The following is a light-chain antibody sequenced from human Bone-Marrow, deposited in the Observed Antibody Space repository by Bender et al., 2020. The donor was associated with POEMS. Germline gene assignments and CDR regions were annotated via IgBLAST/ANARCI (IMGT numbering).Light chain of an antibody. Sequence: QSALTQPRSVSGSPGQSVTISCTGSISDISTYNYVSWYQRHPDKAPKLIIYEVSYRPSGVPDRFSGSKSGTSASLAITGLQAEDEADYYCQVWDTSTEVVFGGGTKLTVL. CDR1: ISDISTYNY. V-gene: IGLV2-11*01. J-gene: IGLJ2*01. CDR2: EVS. CDR3: QVWDTSTEVV.